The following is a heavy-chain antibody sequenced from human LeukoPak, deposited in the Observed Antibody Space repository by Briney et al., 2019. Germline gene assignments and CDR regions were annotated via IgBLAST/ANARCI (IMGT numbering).Heavy chain of an antibody. CDR2: INRSCSRS. CDR1: RFAFSTYA. Sequence: GGALRLSRAASRFAFSTYAMSELRPAPGKELEWVSAINRSCSRSYFAHSLQGRSTLPRDNSGDTVYVYLQLTRLRAEDTAVYYFCIPNMAAADYWGLGTLVTVSS. J-gene: IGHJ4*02. CDR3: CIPNMAAADY. D-gene: IGHD6-25*01. V-gene: IGHV3-23*05.